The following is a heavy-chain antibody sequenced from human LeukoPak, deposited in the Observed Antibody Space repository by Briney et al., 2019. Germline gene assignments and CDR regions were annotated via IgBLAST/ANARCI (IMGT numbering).Heavy chain of an antibody. CDR2: INSGGTT. CDR3: SRGSTMTGWNY. Sequence: GGSLRLSCAASGFIVSSTYMNWVRQAPGKGLEWISVINSGGTTNYADSVKGRFTISRDNAKNTLYLQMNSLGPEDTAVYYCSRGSTMTGWNYWGQGTLVTVSS. J-gene: IGHJ4*02. D-gene: IGHD5/OR15-5a*01. CDR1: GFIVSSTY. V-gene: IGHV3-53*01.